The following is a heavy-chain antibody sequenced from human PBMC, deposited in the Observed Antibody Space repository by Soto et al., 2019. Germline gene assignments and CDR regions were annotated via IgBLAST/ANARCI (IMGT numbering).Heavy chain of an antibody. CDR3: ARDPLANWGRGYFDY. D-gene: IGHD7-27*01. CDR2: IIPIFGTA. Sequence: ASVKVSCKASGGTFSSYAISWVRQAPGQGLEWMGGIIPIFGTANYAQKFQGRVTITADESTSTAYMALSSLRSEDTAVYHCARDPLANWGRGYFDYWGQGTLVTVSS. J-gene: IGHJ4*02. CDR1: GGTFSSYA. V-gene: IGHV1-69*13.